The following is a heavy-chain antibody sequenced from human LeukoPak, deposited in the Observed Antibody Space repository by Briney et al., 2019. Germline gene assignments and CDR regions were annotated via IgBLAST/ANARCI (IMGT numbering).Heavy chain of an antibody. D-gene: IGHD2-2*01. CDR3: VRDTGHANSWASDY. J-gene: IGHJ4*02. V-gene: IGHV3-7*05. CDR1: GFTFSNYW. Sequence: PGGSLRLSCSVSGFTFSNYWMSWVRQAPGKGLEWVANINQDGSVNYYADSVKGRFTFSRDNAKNSLFLQMSSLRADDTAVYYCVRDTGHANSWASDYWSQGTLVTVSS. CDR2: INQDGSVN.